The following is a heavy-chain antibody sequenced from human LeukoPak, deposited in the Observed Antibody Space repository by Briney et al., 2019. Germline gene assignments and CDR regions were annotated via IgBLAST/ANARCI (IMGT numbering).Heavy chain of an antibody. CDR1: GFTFSSYA. CDR3: AKVRGSYFDYFDY. V-gene: IGHV3-23*01. D-gene: IGHD1-26*01. CDR2: ISGSGGST. J-gene: IGHJ4*02. Sequence: GGSLRLSCAASGFTFSSYAMSWVRQAPGKGLEWVSAISGSGGSTYYADSVKGRFTISRDNSKNTLYLQMNSLRAEDTAVHYCAKVRGSYFDYFDYWGQGTLVTVSS.